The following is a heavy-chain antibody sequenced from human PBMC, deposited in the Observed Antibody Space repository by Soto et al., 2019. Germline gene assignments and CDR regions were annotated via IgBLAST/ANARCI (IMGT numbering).Heavy chain of an antibody. D-gene: IGHD3-10*01. Sequence: PSETLSLTCAGYGGSFSGYYWSWIRQPPGKGLEWIGEINHSGSTNYNPSLKSRVTISVDTSKNQFSLKLSSVTAADTAVYYCARARPTHYYGSGSYYNVIDYWGQGTLVTVSS. CDR2: INHSGST. V-gene: IGHV4-34*01. CDR1: GGSFSGYY. CDR3: ARARPTHYYGSGSYYNVIDY. J-gene: IGHJ4*02.